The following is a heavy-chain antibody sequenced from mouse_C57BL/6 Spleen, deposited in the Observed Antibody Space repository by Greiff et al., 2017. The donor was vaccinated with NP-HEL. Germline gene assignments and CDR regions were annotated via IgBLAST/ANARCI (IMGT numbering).Heavy chain of an antibody. V-gene: IGHV1-62-2*01. CDR2: FYPGSGSI. Sequence: QVQLQQSGAELVKPGASVKLSCKASGYTFTEYTIHWVKQRSGQGLEWIGWFYPGSGSIKYNEKFKDKATLTVDKSSSTAYMELSRLTSEDSAVYFGAKHEGEASPSSWFAYWGQGTLVTVSA. J-gene: IGHJ3*01. CDR1: GYTFTEYT. D-gene: IGHD6-1*01. CDR3: AKHEGEASPSSWFAY.